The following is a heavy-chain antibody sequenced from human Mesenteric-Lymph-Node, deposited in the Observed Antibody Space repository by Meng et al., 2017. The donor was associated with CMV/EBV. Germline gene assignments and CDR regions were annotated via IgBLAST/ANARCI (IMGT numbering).Heavy chain of an antibody. V-gene: IGHV3-30-3*01. J-gene: IGHJ4*02. CDR3: ARDPFSVDIDSKDY. D-gene: IGHD5-12*01. CDR2: VSNDGSTK. Sequence: GESLKISCAASGYTITNYPIHWVRQAPGKGLEWVAGVSNDGSTKYLADSVKGQFSISRDNSKNTVYLQMNSLRGEDTAVYYCARDPFSVDIDSKDYWGRGTLVTVSS. CDR1: GYTITNYP.